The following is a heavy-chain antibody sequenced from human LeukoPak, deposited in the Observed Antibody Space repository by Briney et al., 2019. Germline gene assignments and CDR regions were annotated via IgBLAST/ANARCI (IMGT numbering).Heavy chain of an antibody. CDR1: GFTFSSYG. Sequence: GRSLRLSCAASGFTFSSYGMHWVRQAPGKGLEWVAVISYDGSNKYYADSVKGRFTISRDNSKNTLYLQMNSLRAEDTAVYYCAKESRIFHWGEGTLVTVSS. J-gene: IGHJ4*02. CDR3: AKESRIFH. CDR2: ISYDGSNK. V-gene: IGHV3-30*18.